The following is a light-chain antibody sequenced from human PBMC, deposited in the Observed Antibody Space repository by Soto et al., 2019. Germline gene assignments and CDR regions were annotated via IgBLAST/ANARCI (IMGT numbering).Light chain of an antibody. CDR1: QTISSW. V-gene: IGKV1-5*03. CDR2: KAS. CDR3: QQSYSTPPWT. J-gene: IGKJ1*01. Sequence: DIQMTQSPSTLSGSVGDRVTITCRASQTISSWLAWYQQKPGKAPKLLIYKASSLESGVPSRFSGSGSGTEFTLTISSLQPDDFATYFCQQSYSTPPWTFGQGTKVDI.